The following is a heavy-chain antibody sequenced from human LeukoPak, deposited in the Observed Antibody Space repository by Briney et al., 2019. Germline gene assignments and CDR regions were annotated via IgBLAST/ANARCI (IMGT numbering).Heavy chain of an antibody. CDR3: AKGGWVAVTGMDS. J-gene: IGHJ4*02. CDR1: GYTFIGHA. CDR2: INTKTGNP. V-gene: IGHV7-4-1*02. D-gene: IGHD6-19*01. Sequence: ASVKVSCKASGYTFIGHAMNWVRQAPGQGPEWMGYINTKTGNPTYAQGFTGRFVFSLDTSVSTAYLQISSLKPEDTGVYYCAKGGWVAVTGMDSWGQGTLVTVSS.